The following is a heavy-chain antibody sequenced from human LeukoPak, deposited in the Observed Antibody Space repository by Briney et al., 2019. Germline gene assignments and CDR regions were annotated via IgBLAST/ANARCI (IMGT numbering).Heavy chain of an antibody. Sequence: GASVKVSCKASGYTFTGYYMHWVRQAPGQGLEWMGWINPNSGGTNYAQKFQGRVTMTRDTSISTADMELSRLRSDDTAVYYCARAGRALYYDSSGFNFDYWGQGTLVTVSS. J-gene: IGHJ4*02. CDR2: INPNSGGT. CDR3: ARAGRALYYDSSGFNFDY. V-gene: IGHV1-2*02. D-gene: IGHD3-22*01. CDR1: GYTFTGYY.